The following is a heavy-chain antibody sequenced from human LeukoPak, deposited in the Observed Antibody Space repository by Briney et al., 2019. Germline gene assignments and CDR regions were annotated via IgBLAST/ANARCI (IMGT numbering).Heavy chain of an antibody. Sequence: ASVKVSCRASGYTFTGYYMHWVRQAPGQGLEWMGWISPNSGGTNYAQKFQGRVTMTRDTSISTAYMELSRLRSDDTAVYYCARVAVAGTGGYWGQGTLVTVSS. V-gene: IGHV1-2*02. CDR2: ISPNSGGT. CDR3: ARVAVAGTGGY. J-gene: IGHJ4*02. D-gene: IGHD6-19*01. CDR1: GYTFTGYY.